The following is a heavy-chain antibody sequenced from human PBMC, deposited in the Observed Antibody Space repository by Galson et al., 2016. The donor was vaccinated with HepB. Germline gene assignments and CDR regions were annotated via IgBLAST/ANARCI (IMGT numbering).Heavy chain of an antibody. CDR1: GYTFTSHY. CDR2: IDPSGIST. J-gene: IGHJ6*02. CDR3: ARDIAAGYHHYGMDV. V-gene: IGHV1-46*04. D-gene: IGHD6-6*01. Sequence: SVKVSCKAFGYTFTSHYMHWVRQAPGQGLEWMGIIDPSGISTSYAQKLQGRVTMTRDTSPSTDYMELSSLSSEDTAVYYCARDIAAGYHHYGMDVWGQGTTVTVSS.